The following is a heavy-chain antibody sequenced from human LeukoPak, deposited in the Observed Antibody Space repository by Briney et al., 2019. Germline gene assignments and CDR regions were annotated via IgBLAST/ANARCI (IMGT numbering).Heavy chain of an antibody. J-gene: IGHJ3*01. CDR3: ARDPNGDYIGALEF. D-gene: IGHD4-17*01. CDR2: ITSGGAP. CDR1: GFTFSAYA. Sequence: GGSLRLSCAASGFTFSAYAVMWVRQAPGQGLEWVSAITSGGAPRYADSVKGRFTISRDNSKNMLYLQMNSLRAGDTARYSCARDPNGDYIGALEFWGQGTGVTVSS. V-gene: IGHV3-23*01.